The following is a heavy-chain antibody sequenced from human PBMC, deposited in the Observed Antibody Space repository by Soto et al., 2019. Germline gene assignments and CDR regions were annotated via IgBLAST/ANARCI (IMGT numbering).Heavy chain of an antibody. CDR1: GFTFSRYA. D-gene: IGHD6-13*01. V-gene: IGHV3-23*01. CDR3: AKSGTAAGQGD. J-gene: IGHJ4*02. Sequence: EVQLLESGGGLVQPGGSLRLSCAASGFTFSRYAMSWVRQTPGKGLEWVSAISGAGGSTYYADSVKGRFTISRDNSKNTLYLQMNSLRAEDTAVYYCAKSGTAAGQGDWGQGTLVTVSS. CDR2: ISGAGGST.